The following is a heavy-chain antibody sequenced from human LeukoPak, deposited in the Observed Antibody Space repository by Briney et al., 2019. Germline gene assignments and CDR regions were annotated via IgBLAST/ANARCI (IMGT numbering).Heavy chain of an antibody. Sequence: SETLSLTCTVSGGSISSSSYYWGWIRQPPGKGLEWIGSIYYSGSTYYNPSLKSRVTISVDTSKNQFSLKLSSVTAADTAVYYCAREGVVVTAQFDPWGQGTLVTVSS. CDR3: AREGVVVTAQFDP. CDR2: IYYSGST. V-gene: IGHV4-39*01. D-gene: IGHD2-21*02. CDR1: GGSISSSSYY. J-gene: IGHJ5*02.